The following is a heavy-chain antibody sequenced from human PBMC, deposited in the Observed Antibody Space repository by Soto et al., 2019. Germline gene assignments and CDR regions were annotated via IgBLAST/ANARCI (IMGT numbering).Heavy chain of an antibody. CDR2: IYYSGRT. CDR1: GGSISSGDYY. D-gene: IGHD2-15*01. J-gene: IGHJ4*02. Sequence: QVQLQESGPGLVKPSQTLSLTCTVSGGSISSGDYYWSWIRQPPGKGLEWIGYIYYSGRTYYNPSLKSRFTXSXHTSKTQFSLKLSSVTAADTAVYYCARARGARYFDYWGQGTLVTVSS. CDR3: ARARGARYFDY. V-gene: IGHV4-30-4*01.